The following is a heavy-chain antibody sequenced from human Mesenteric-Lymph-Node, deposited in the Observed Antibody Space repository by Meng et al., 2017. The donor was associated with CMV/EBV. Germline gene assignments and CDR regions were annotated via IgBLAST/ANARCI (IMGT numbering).Heavy chain of an antibody. Sequence: GESLKISCAASGFGFDNYAMNWVRQAPGKGLEWVSVISGNGETTFYAESVKGRFIISRDNSKNTLYLQMDSLGAEDTAVYYCAKDRAVVGPVVGYFDSWGQGSLVTVSS. CDR3: AKDRAVVGPVVGYFDS. CDR1: GFGFDNYA. J-gene: IGHJ4*02. V-gene: IGHV3-23*01. CDR2: ISGNGETT. D-gene: IGHD6-13*01.